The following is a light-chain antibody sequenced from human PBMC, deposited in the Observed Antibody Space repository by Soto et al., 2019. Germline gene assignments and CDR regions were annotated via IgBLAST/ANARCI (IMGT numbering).Light chain of an antibody. CDR2: AAS. V-gene: IGKV1-39*01. CDR1: QGIDNF. CDR3: QQRYSLPFT. J-gene: IGKJ2*01. Sequence: DIQMTQSPSSLSASVGDRVTITCRPSQGIDNFLNWYQQKPAKAPNLLIYAASSFQSGVSSRFRGRGSGTDFTLTISRLQPEDSATYFCQQRYSLPFTFGQGTKVEIK.